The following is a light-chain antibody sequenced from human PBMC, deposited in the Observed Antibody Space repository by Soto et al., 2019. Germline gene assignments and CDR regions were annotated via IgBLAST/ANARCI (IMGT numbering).Light chain of an antibody. V-gene: IGKV3-11*01. Sequence: EIVLTQSPATLSLSPGERATLSCRASQSVSNYLAWYQQKPGQAPRLLIYDASNRATGIPARFSGSGSGTDFTLTISSLEPEDFAVYYCQQRSNWPPTWTFGQGTKEEIK. CDR1: QSVSNY. CDR3: QQRSNWPPTWT. CDR2: DAS. J-gene: IGKJ1*01.